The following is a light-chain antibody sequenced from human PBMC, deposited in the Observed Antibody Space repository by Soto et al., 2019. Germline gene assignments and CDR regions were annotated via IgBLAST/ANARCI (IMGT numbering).Light chain of an antibody. CDR2: DAS. V-gene: IGKV3-11*01. CDR1: QSVSTN. J-gene: IGKJ5*01. Sequence: EIVMTQSPATLSVSPGERATLSCRASQSVSTNLAWYQQKPGQAPGLLIYDASNRATGIPARFSGSGSGTDFTLTISSLEPEDFAVYYCQQRSNWPGITFGQGTRLEIK. CDR3: QQRSNWPGIT.